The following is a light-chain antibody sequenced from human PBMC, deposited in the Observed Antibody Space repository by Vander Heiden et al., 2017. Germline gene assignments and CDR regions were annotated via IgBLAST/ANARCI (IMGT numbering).Light chain of an antibody. V-gene: IGKV1-39*01. J-gene: IGKJ1*01. CDR2: ASS. CDR3: QQSYGPSRT. CDR1: RYINNH. Sequence: GDSVTITCRSSRYINNHLNWYQQSPGKVPKLLIYASSSLGGGVPSRFRGSVSGRDFSLTINGLQPEDSATYYCQQSYGPSRTFGQGTKVEIK.